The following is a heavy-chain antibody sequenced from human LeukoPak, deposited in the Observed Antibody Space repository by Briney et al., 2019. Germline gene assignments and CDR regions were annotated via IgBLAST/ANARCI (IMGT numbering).Heavy chain of an antibody. Sequence: GGSLRLSCAPSGFTFSTFWMHWVRHAPGKGLVWVSRINSGGSSTSYADSVKGRFTISRDNAKNTLYLQMNSLRAEDAAVYYCARGPSSTNFYVGDHWGQGRHVTVCS. CDR2: INSGGSST. D-gene: IGHD2/OR15-2a*01. J-gene: IGHJ5*02. CDR1: GFTFSTFW. V-gene: IGHV3-74*01. CDR3: ARGPSSTNFYVGDH.